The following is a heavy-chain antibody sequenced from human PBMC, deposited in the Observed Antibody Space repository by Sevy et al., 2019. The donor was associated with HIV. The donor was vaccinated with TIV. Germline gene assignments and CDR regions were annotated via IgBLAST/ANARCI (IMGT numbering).Heavy chain of an antibody. V-gene: IGHV3-23*01. CDR2: ISGSGEST. D-gene: IGHD3-3*01. CDR1: GFTFSSYA. Sequence: GGSLRLSCAASGFTFSSYAMSWVRQAPGKGLQWVSVISGSGESTYYADSVKGRLTIFRDNSKNTMYLQMTSLTAGDTAVYFWTRRPDFGVVIPTGVLDVWGQGTTVTVSS. CDR3: TRRPDFGVVIPTGVLDV. J-gene: IGHJ6*02.